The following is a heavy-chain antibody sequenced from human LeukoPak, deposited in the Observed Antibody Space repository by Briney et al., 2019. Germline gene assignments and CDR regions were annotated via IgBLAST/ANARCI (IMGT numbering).Heavy chain of an antibody. Sequence: SQTLSLTCTVSGGSISSGGYYWSWIRQHPGKGLEWIGYIYYSGSTYYNPSLKSRVTISVDTPKNQFSLKLSSVTAADTAVYYCARDRPYYDFWSGPPDVWGQGTTVTVSS. CDR1: GGSISSGGYY. CDR3: ARDRPYYDFWSGPPDV. J-gene: IGHJ6*02. CDR2: IYYSGST. V-gene: IGHV4-31*03. D-gene: IGHD3-3*01.